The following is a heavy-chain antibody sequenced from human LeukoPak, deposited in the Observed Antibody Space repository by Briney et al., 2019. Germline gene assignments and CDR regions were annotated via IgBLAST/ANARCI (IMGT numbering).Heavy chain of an antibody. D-gene: IGHD4-17*01. CDR1: GCTFSSYA. CDR3: ARDIRPGDDYGDAFDI. Sequence: GGSLRLSCAASGCTFSSYAMSWVRQAPGKGLELVSGISGSGGSTYDADSVKGRFTISRDNSKNTLYLQMNSLRVEDTAVYYCARDIRPGDDYGDAFDIWGQGTMVTVSS. V-gene: IGHV3-23*01. CDR2: ISGSGGST. J-gene: IGHJ3*02.